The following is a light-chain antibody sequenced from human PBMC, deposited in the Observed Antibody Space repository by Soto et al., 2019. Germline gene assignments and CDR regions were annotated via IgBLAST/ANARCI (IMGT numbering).Light chain of an antibody. CDR2: DVS. V-gene: IGLV2-11*01. J-gene: IGLJ1*01. CDR3: CSYAGSYTYV. Sequence: LTQPRSVSGSPGQSVTISCTGTSSDVGGYNYVSWYQQHPGKAPKLMIYDVSKRPSGVPDRFSGSKSGNTASLTISGLQAEDEADYYCCSYAGSYTYVFGTGTKVT. CDR1: SSDVGGYNY.